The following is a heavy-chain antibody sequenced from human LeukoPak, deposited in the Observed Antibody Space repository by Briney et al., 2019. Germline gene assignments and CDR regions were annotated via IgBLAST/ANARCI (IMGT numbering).Heavy chain of an antibody. CDR2: ITGSGGST. Sequence: PGGSLRLSCAASGFTFSTYAMSWVRQAPGQGLEWVSAITGSGGSTYYADSVKGRFTISRDNSKNTLYLQMNSLRAEDTAVYYCAKALVGATAHAFDIWGRGTMVTVSS. J-gene: IGHJ3*02. D-gene: IGHD1-26*01. CDR3: AKALVGATAHAFDI. V-gene: IGHV3-23*01. CDR1: GFTFSTYA.